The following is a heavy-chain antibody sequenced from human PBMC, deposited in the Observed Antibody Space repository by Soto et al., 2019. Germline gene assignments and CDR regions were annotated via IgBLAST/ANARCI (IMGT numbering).Heavy chain of an antibody. V-gene: IGHV4-34*01. CDR2: INPSGST. CDR3: ARREGDIVATILVGYYFDY. J-gene: IGHJ4*02. Sequence: QVQLQQWGAGLLKPSETLSLTCAVYGGSFSGYYWSWIRQPPGKGLEWIGEINPSGSTNYNPSLNSRVTISVETSKNQSSLKVSSVAAADTAVYYCARREGDIVATILVGYYFDYWGQGTLVTVSS. D-gene: IGHD5-12*01. CDR1: GGSFSGYY.